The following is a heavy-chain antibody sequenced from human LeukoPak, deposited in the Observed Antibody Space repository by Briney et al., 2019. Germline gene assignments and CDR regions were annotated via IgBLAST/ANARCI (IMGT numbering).Heavy chain of an antibody. CDR1: GGSVSTCDYY. V-gene: IGHV4-61*08. Sequence: KPSETLSLTCTVSGGSVSTCDYYWGWIRQTPGKGLEWIGDIFHNGKTNYNPSLKGRVTISIDTSNNQFSLRLPSVTAADTAVYYCARIFDSWGQGTLVTVSS. J-gene: IGHJ4*02. CDR3: ARIFDS. CDR2: IFHNGKT.